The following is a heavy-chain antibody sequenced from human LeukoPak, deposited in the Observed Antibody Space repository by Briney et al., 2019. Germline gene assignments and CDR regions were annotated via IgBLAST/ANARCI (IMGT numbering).Heavy chain of an antibody. V-gene: IGHV3-23*01. J-gene: IGHJ6*04. CDR2: ISGSGGST. CDR3: AKGSIYDFWSGFGLGMDV. Sequence: AGGSLRLSCAASGFTFSSYAMSWVRQAPGKGLEWVLAISGSGGSTYYADSVKGRFTISRDNSKNTLYLQMNSLRAEDTAVYYCAKGSIYDFWSGFGLGMDVWGKGTTVTVSS. D-gene: IGHD3-3*01. CDR1: GFTFSSYA.